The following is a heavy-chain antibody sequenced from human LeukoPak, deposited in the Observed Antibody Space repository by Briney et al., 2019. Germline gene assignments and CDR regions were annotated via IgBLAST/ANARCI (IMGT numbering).Heavy chain of an antibody. Sequence: GRSLRLSCAASGFTFSSYGMHWVRQAPGKGLEWVSTISDSYDSTFYADSVKGRFTISRDNSKNSLYLQMNSLSAEDTAIYYCAKSPEDTAMVRDWYFDLWGRGTLVTVSS. CDR2: ISDSYDST. CDR3: AKSPEDTAMVRDWYFDL. D-gene: IGHD5-18*01. V-gene: IGHV3-23*01. CDR1: GFTFSSYG. J-gene: IGHJ2*01.